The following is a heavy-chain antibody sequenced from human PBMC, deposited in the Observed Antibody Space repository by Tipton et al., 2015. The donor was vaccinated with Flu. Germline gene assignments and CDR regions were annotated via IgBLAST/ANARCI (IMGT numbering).Heavy chain of an antibody. Sequence: GLVKPSGTLSLTCAVSGASISTSNWGAWVRQAPGKGLEWIGEISYSGRTTYNPSLKSRVTISADTSKNQFSLRLNFVTAADTAVYFCPHSSGWYCLDYWGQGSLVTVSS. CDR1: GASISTSNW. J-gene: IGHJ4*02. CDR3: PHSSGWYCLDY. D-gene: IGHD6-13*01. CDR2: ISYSGRT. V-gene: IGHV4-4*02.